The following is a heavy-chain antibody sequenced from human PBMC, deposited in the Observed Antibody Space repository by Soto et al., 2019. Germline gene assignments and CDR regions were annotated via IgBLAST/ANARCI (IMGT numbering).Heavy chain of an antibody. Sequence: QVQLMQSGAEVRKPGSSVTVSCKASGGTFSSNPISWVRQAPGQGLEWMGGIIPKFRTPHYARKFLDRVTLTADRSTHSAFMELTSLTSDDTAIFYCARDLSAVKRLESFKYYRMDVWGQGTTVTVS. CDR1: GGTFSSNP. CDR2: IIPKFRTP. J-gene: IGHJ6*02. CDR3: ARDLSAVKRLESFKYYRMDV. D-gene: IGHD4-17*01. V-gene: IGHV1-69*06.